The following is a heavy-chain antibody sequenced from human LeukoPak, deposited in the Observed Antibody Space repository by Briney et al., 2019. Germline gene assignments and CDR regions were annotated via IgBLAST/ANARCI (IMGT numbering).Heavy chain of an antibody. V-gene: IGHV3-64*02. J-gene: IGHJ3*02. CDR3: ARDWYNYAQRAFDI. Sequence: GGSLRLSCAASGFAFSSFAMHWVRQAPGKGLEYVSAISGNGDNTYYADSVKGRFIVSRDNSKNTVYLQMGSLKIEDMAVYYCARDWYNYAQRAFDIWGQGTMVTVSS. CDR1: GFAFSSFA. D-gene: IGHD1-1*01. CDR2: ISGNGDNT.